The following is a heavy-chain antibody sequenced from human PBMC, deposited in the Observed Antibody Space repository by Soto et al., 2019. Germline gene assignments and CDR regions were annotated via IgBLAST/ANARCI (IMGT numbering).Heavy chain of an antibody. D-gene: IGHD5-18*01. CDR1: GGSISTYY. Sequence: TSETLSLTCTVSGGSISTYYWAWIRQPPGKGLEWIGYVHYSGTTNYNPSLKSRVTMSVDTSKNQFSLKLRSVTAADTAVYYCARRYGSWFDYWGQGTLVTVSS. CDR3: ARRYGSWFDY. J-gene: IGHJ4*02. V-gene: IGHV4-59*08. CDR2: VHYSGTT.